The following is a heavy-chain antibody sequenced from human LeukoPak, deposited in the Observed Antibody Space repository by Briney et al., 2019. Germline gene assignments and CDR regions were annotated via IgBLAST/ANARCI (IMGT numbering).Heavy chain of an antibody. CDR3: ARVAVWLGDAFDI. V-gene: IGHV3-64*01. CDR1: GFTFSSHG. Sequence: GGSLRLSCVASGFTFSSHGMHWVRQAPGKGLEYVSAITSDGGSTFYANSVKGRFTISRDNSKNTVYLQMVSLRAEDLAVYYCARVAVWLGDAFDIWGQGTMVTVSS. J-gene: IGHJ3*02. D-gene: IGHD6-19*01. CDR2: ITSDGGST.